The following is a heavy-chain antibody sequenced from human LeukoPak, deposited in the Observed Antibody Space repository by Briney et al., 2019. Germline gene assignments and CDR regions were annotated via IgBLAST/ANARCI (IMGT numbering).Heavy chain of an antibody. CDR2: ISGSGGST. CDR3: AKGSRVVVPAAIDY. Sequence: GGSLRLSCAASGFTFSSYAMSWVRQAPGKGPEWVSAISGSGGSTYYADSMKGRFTISRDNSKNTLYLQMNSLRAEDTAVYYCAKGSRVVVPAAIDYWGQGTLVTVSS. CDR1: GFTFSSYA. V-gene: IGHV3-23*01. D-gene: IGHD2-2*01. J-gene: IGHJ4*02.